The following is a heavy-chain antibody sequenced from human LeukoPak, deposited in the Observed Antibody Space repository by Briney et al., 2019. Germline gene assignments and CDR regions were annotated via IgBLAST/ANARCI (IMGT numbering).Heavy chain of an antibody. J-gene: IGHJ6*02. D-gene: IGHD2-15*01. CDR3: ARESFNRAASPYYYYGMDV. V-gene: IGHV1-46*01. CDR1: GXTFTSYY. CDR2: INPSGGST. Sequence: ASVKVSCKASGXTFTSYYMHWVRQAPGQGLEWMGIINPSGGSTSYAQKFQGRVTMTRDTSTSTVYMELSSLRSEDTAVYYCARESFNRAASPYYYYGMDVWGQGTTVTVSS.